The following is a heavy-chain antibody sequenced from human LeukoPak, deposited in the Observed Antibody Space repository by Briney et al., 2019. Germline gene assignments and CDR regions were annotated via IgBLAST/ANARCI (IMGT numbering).Heavy chain of an antibody. CDR3: ARVSLAGDIDY. CDR2: IYYSGST. V-gene: IGHV4-59*01. J-gene: IGHJ4*02. D-gene: IGHD6-19*01. CDR1: GGSISSYY. Sequence: SKTLSLTCTVSGGSISSYYWSWIRQPPGKGLEWIGYIYYSGSTNYNPSLKSRVTISVDTSKNQFSLKLSSVTAADTAVYYCARVSLAGDIDYWGQGTLVTVSS.